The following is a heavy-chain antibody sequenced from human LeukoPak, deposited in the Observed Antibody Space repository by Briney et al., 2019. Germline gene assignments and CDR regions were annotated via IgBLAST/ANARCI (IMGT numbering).Heavy chain of an antibody. J-gene: IGHJ6*03. V-gene: IGHV4-59*01. D-gene: IGHD4-17*01. CDR1: GGSISSYY. Sequence: TSETLSLTCTVSGGSISSYYWSWIRQPPGKGLEWIGYIYYSGSTNYNPSLKSRVTISVDTSKNQFSLKLSSVTAADAAVYYCARVSVTNYYYYYMDVWGKGTTVTVSS. CDR2: IYYSGST. CDR3: ARVSVTNYYYYYMDV.